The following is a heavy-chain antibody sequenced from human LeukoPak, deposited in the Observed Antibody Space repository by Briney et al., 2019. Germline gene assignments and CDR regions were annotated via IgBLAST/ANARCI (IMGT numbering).Heavy chain of an antibody. V-gene: IGHV3-30-3*01. CDR2: ISYDGSNK. CDR3: ANSNYDFWSGYFGVNYFDY. CDR1: GFTFSSYA. D-gene: IGHD3-3*01. Sequence: QPGRSLRLSCAASGFTFSSYAMHWVRQAPGKGLEWVAVISYDGSNKYYADSVKGRFTISRDNSKNTLYLQMDSLRAEDTAVYYCANSNYDFWSGYFGVNYFDYWGQGTLVTVSS. J-gene: IGHJ4*02.